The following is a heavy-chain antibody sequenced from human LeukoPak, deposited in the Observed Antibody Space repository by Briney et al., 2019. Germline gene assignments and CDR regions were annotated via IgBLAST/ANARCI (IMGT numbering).Heavy chain of an antibody. V-gene: IGHV3-48*01. J-gene: IGHJ6*04. CDR1: GFTFSTYS. CDR3: AELGITMIGGV. Sequence: GGSLRLSCAASGFTFSTYSMNWVRQAPGKGLEWVSYITSSGRTIYYADSVKGRFTISRDNAKNSLYLQMNSLRAEDTAVYYCAELGITMIGGVWGKGTTVTISS. CDR2: ITSSGRTI. D-gene: IGHD3-10*02.